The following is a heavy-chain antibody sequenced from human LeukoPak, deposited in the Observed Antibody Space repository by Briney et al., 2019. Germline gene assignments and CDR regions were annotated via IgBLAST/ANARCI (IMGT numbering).Heavy chain of an antibody. Sequence: GGSLRLSCAASGFTFDDYGMSWVRQAPGKGLEWVSGINWNGGSTGYADSVKGRFTISRDNAKNSLYLQMNSLRAEDTALYYCARASPYYYDSSGSNYAFDIWGQGTMVTVSS. V-gene: IGHV3-20*04. J-gene: IGHJ3*02. D-gene: IGHD3-22*01. CDR2: INWNGGST. CDR3: ARASPYYYDSSGSNYAFDI. CDR1: GFTFDDYG.